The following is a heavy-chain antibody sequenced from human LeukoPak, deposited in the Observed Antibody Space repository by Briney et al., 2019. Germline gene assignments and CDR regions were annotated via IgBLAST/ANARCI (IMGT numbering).Heavy chain of an antibody. D-gene: IGHD6-19*01. CDR3: ARGIIYSSGWSPFDY. Sequence: KPSETLSLTCAVYGGSFSGYYWSWIRQPPGKGLEWIGEINHSGSTNYNPSLKSRVTISVDTSKNQFSLKLSSVTAADTAVYYCARGIIYSSGWSPFDYWGQGTLVTVSS. CDR2: INHSGST. CDR1: GGSFSGYY. J-gene: IGHJ4*02. V-gene: IGHV4-34*01.